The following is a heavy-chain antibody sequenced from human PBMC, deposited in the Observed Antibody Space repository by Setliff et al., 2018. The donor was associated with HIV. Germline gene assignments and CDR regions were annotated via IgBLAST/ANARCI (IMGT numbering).Heavy chain of an antibody. J-gene: IGHJ6*02. Sequence: GGSLRLSCVASRFTFNDYWMSWVRQAPGKGLEWVANIDRDGSETNYVDSVKGRFTIFRDNAKSSMYLQMNSLRAEDTAIYYCARKFRPGHGMDVWGQGTTVTVSS. CDR2: IDRDGSET. V-gene: IGHV3-7*01. D-gene: IGHD3-10*01. CDR1: RFTFNDYW. CDR3: ARKFRPGHGMDV.